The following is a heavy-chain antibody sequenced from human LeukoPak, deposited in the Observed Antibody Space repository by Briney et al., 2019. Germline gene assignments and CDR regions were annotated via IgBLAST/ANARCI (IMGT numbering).Heavy chain of an antibody. D-gene: IGHD2-2*02. CDR1: GFTFSSYG. Sequence: GGSLRLSCAASGFTFSSYGMHWVRQAPGKGLEWVAVIWYDGSNKYYADSVKGRFTISRDNSKNTLYLQMNSLRAEDTAVYYCARDPKAYCSSTSCYTGWFDPWGQGTLVTVSS. CDR2: IWYDGSNK. V-gene: IGHV3-30*19. CDR3: ARDPKAYCSSTSCYTGWFDP. J-gene: IGHJ5*02.